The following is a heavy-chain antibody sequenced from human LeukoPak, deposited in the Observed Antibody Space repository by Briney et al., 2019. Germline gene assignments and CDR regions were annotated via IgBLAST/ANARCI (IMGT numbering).Heavy chain of an antibody. CDR3: ATDPGSSVGDNY. J-gene: IGHJ4*02. CDR2: IKQNGSEK. D-gene: IGHD3-10*01. Sequence: GGSLRLSCAASGFTFSRYWMSGVRQAPGKGLEWLANIKQNGSEKYYVDSVKGRFTISRDNARNSLCLQMDSLRAGDTAVYYCATDPGSSVGDNYWGQGTVVTASS. V-gene: IGHV3-7*04. CDR1: GFTFSRYW.